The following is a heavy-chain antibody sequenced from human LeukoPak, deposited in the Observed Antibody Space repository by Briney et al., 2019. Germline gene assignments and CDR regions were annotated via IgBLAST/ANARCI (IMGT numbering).Heavy chain of an antibody. CDR3: ARLSGNFWYFDY. D-gene: IGHD5-12*01. CDR1: GASIYTYY. CDR2: IYTGGST. V-gene: IGHV4-4*07. Sequence: SETLSLTYTVSGASIYTYYWSWIRQPVGKGLEFIGRIYTGGSTNYNPSLKSRVSMSVDTSKNQFSLRLNSVTAADTAVYYCARLSGNFWYFDYWGQGTLVTVSS. J-gene: IGHJ4*02.